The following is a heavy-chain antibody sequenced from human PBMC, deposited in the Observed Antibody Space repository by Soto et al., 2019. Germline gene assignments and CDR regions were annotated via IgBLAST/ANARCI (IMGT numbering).Heavy chain of an antibody. CDR1: GGSFSGYY. CDR3: ARGTYCGGDCYFGKYFDY. V-gene: IGHV4-34*01. D-gene: IGHD2-21*02. Sequence: PSETLSLTCAVYGGSFSGYYWSWIRQPPGKGLEWIGEINHSGSTNYNPSLKSRVTISVDTSKNQFSLKLSSVTAADTAVYYCARGTYCGGDCYFGKYFDYWGQGTLVNVSS. CDR2: INHSGST. J-gene: IGHJ4*02.